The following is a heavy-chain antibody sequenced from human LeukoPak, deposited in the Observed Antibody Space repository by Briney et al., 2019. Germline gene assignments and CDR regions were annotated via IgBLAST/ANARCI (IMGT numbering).Heavy chain of an antibody. V-gene: IGHV4-39*01. D-gene: IGHD5-18*01. CDR1: GGSISSSPYY. Sequence: SETLSLTCTVSGGSISSSPYYWGWIRQPPGKGLEWIGSIYYSGSTYYNPSLKSRVTISVDTSKKQLSLKLRSVTAADTAVYYCARLRDEGYSYGSLDYWGQGTLVTVSS. CDR2: IYYSGST. CDR3: ARLRDEGYSYGSLDY. J-gene: IGHJ4*02.